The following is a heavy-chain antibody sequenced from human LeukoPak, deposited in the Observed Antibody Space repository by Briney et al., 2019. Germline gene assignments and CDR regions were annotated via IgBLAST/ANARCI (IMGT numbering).Heavy chain of an antibody. CDR2: IYYSGST. D-gene: IGHD4-17*01. CDR1: GASINSYY. CDR3: ASVGYGDYV. Sequence: SETLAHTCTVSGASINSYYWSWIRQPPGKGLEWVGYIYYSGSTNYNPSLKSRVTISVDTSKNQVSLKLSSVTAADTAVYYCASVGYGDYVWGQETLLTVSS. V-gene: IGHV4-59*01. J-gene: IGHJ4*02.